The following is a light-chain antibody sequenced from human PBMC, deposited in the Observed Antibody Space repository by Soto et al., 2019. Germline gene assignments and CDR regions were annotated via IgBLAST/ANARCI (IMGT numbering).Light chain of an antibody. V-gene: IGLV1-44*01. Sequence: QSVLTQPPSASGTPGQRVTISCSGSTSNIGTNTVNWYQQLTGTAPKLLIYSDTQRPSGVPDRFSGSKSGTSASLAISGLQSEDEADYYCAAWDDSLNGYVFGTGIKLTVL. J-gene: IGLJ1*01. CDR2: SDT. CDR3: AAWDDSLNGYV. CDR1: TSNIGTNT.